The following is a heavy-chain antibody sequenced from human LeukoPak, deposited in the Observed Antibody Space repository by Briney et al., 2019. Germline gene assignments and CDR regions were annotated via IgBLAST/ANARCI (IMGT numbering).Heavy chain of an antibody. J-gene: IGHJ5*02. Sequence: GGSLRLSCSASGFTFSSFAMNWVRQAPGKGLEWVSIISGYGDTTYYTDSVKGRFTISRDNSKNSLYLQMNSLRAEDTAVYYCARVGRFYSSSLWFDPWGQGTLVTVSS. CDR1: GFTFSSFA. CDR2: ISGYGDTT. V-gene: IGHV3-23*01. CDR3: ARVGRFYSSSLWFDP. D-gene: IGHD6-13*01.